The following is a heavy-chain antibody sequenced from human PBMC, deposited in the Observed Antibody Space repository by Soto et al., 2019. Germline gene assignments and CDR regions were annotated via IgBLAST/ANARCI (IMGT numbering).Heavy chain of an antibody. CDR1: GFTFDDYA. J-gene: IGHJ4*02. Sequence: GGSLRLSCAASGFTFDDYAMHWVRQAPGKGLEWVSGISWNSGSIGYADSVKGRFTISRDNAKNSLYLQMNSLRAEDTALYYCAKDMTAFWSGYLGHPDYWGQGTLVTVSS. CDR3: AKDMTAFWSGYLGHPDY. CDR2: ISWNSGSI. V-gene: IGHV3-9*01. D-gene: IGHD3-3*01.